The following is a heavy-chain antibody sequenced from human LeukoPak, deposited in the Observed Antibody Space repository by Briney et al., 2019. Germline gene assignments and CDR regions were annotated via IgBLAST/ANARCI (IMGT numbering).Heavy chain of an antibody. CDR1: GGSFSGYY. D-gene: IGHD2-2*01. V-gene: IGHV4-34*01. Sequence: SETLSLTCAVYGGSFSGYYWSWIRQPPGKGLEWIGEINHSGSTNYNPSLKSRVTISVDTSKNQFSLKLSSVTAADTAVYYCARGRTHRIVVEPAARTGAFDIWGQGTMVTVSS. CDR3: ARGRTHRIVVEPAARTGAFDI. J-gene: IGHJ3*02. CDR2: INHSGST.